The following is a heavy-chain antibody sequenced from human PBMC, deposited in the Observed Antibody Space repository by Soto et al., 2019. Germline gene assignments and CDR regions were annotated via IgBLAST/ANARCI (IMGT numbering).Heavy chain of an antibody. CDR1: GYTLTTYS. V-gene: IGHV1-3*01. CDR3: ARGNSGAFDI. Sequence: GASVKVSCKASGYTLTTYSMHWVRQAPGQRLEWMGWMNPLNGDTKYSQRFQGRLTIIRDTSANTAYMELSSLRSEDTAIYYCARGNSGAFDIWGQGTMVTVSS. D-gene: IGHD6-19*01. J-gene: IGHJ3*02. CDR2: MNPLNGDT.